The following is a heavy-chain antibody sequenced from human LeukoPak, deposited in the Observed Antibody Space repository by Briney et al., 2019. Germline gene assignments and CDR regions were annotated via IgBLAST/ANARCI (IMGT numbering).Heavy chain of an antibody. D-gene: IGHD5-18*01. CDR2: ISWNSDKI. V-gene: IGHV3-9*01. Sequence: KTGGSLRLSCAASGFTFDDYAMHWVRQVPGEGLEWVSSISWNSDKIGYADSVKGRFTISRDNARNSLNLQMNSLRTEDTALYYCAKRGYTYGYDDAFDVWGQGTMVTVSS. CDR3: AKRGYTYGYDDAFDV. J-gene: IGHJ3*01. CDR1: GFTFDDYA.